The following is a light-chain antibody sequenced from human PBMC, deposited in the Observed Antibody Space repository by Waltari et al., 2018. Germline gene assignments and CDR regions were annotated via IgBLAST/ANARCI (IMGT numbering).Light chain of an antibody. CDR3: QSYDTTLSVV. Sequence: QSVLTQPPSVSGAPGQRVSISCTGSTSNIGAGYDVHWYQQGPGKAPKLIIYGTNTRPLGVPDRFFGSQYGTSASLAIIGLQVEDEGDYYCQSYDTTLSVVFGGGTKLTVL. CDR2: GTN. V-gene: IGLV1-40*01. J-gene: IGLJ2*01. CDR1: TSNIGAGYD.